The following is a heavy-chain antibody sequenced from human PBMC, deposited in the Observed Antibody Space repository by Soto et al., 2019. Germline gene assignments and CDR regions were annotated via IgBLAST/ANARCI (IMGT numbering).Heavy chain of an antibody. D-gene: IGHD6-19*01. V-gene: IGHV3-30-3*01. CDR1: GFTFSIYA. CDR3: VRGYSGDWYYFDY. J-gene: IGHJ4*02. CDR2: ISYDGNNE. Sequence: QVQLVESGGGVVQPGRSLRLSCAAAGFTFSIYARHWVRRAPGKGLEWVTVISYDGNNEYYAESVKGRFTISRDNSKNPLYLQMTSLTTEDTAVYYCVRGYSGDWYYFDYWGQGTLVTVSS.